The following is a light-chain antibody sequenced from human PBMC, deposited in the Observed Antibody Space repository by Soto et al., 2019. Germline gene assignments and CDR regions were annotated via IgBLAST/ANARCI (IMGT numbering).Light chain of an antibody. CDR3: QQRSNWPPLT. J-gene: IGKJ4*01. CDR1: QSVSSY. Sequence: ELVLTQSPATLSLSPGERATLSCRSSQSVSSYLAWYQQKPGQAPRLLIYDASNRATGIPARFSGSGSGTDFTLTISSLEPEDLAVYYCQQRSNWPPLTVGGGTKVDIK. V-gene: IGKV3-11*01. CDR2: DAS.